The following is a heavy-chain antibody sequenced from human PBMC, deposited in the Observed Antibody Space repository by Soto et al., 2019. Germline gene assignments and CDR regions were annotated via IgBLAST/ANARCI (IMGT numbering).Heavy chain of an antibody. J-gene: IGHJ6*02. D-gene: IGHD2-2*01. CDR3: ARSQGGSTSLDIYYYYYYGMDV. CDR2: IIPILGIA. Sequence: SVKVSCKASGGTFSSYTISWVRQAPGQGLEWMGRIIPILGIANYAQKFQGRVTITADKSTSTAYMELSSLRSEDTAVYYCARSQGGSTSLDIYYYYYYGMDVWGQGTTVTVSS. CDR1: GGTFSSYT. V-gene: IGHV1-69*02.